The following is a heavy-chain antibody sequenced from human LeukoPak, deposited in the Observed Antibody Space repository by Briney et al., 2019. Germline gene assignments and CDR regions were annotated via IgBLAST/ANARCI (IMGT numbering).Heavy chain of an antibody. Sequence: GASVKVSCKASGYSFSDYSMHWVRQAPGQGLEWMGRINPNSGGTSYAQNFQGRVSMTRDTSISTTYMELSGLTSDDTAMYYCARGGSGSGYLYYFDFWGQGTLVSVSS. CDR1: GYSFSDYS. CDR3: ARGGSGSGYLYYFDF. V-gene: IGHV1-2*06. J-gene: IGHJ4*02. CDR2: INPNSGGT. D-gene: IGHD3-10*01.